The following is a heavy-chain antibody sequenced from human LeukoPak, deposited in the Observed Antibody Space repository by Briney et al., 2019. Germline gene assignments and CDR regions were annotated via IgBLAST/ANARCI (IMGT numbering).Heavy chain of an antibody. J-gene: IGHJ4*02. CDR2: IGISSGNT. CDR1: GITLSNYG. V-gene: IGHV3-48*01. CDR3: ARDYKYAFDN. D-gene: IGHD5-24*01. Sequence: PGGSLRLSCSVSGITLSNYGMTWVRQAPGKGLEWISYIGISSGNTKYADSVKGRFTISGDKAKNSLYLQMNSLRVEDTAVYYCARDYKYAFDNWGQGTLVTVSS.